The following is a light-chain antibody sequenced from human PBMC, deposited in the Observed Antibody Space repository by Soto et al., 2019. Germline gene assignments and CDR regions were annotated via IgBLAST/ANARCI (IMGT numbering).Light chain of an antibody. Sequence: DIQMTQSPSSLSLSVGDRATITCRASQSISSFLSWYQQKPGRAPKLLIYASSNLKSGVPSRFSGSGSGTDFTLTISSLQPEDFATYYCQQSYSTPYTFGQGTKLEI. J-gene: IGKJ2*01. CDR3: QQSYSTPYT. CDR2: ASS. CDR1: QSISSF. V-gene: IGKV1-39*01.